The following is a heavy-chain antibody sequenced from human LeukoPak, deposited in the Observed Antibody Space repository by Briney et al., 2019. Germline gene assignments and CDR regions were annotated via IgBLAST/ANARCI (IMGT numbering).Heavy chain of an antibody. Sequence: SETLSLTCNVSGGSIGIYYWSWIRQPPGKGLEWIAFIYYNGITNYNPSLRSRVTISVETSKNQFSLKVSSVTAADTAVYYCARAPGVMTAFDYWGQGALVTASS. V-gene: IGHV4-59*01. CDR3: ARAPGVMTAFDY. CDR1: GGSIGIYY. J-gene: IGHJ4*02. CDR2: IYYNGIT. D-gene: IGHD2-21*02.